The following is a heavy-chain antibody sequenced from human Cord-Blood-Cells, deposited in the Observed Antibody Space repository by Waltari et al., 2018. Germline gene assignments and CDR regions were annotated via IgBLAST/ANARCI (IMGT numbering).Heavy chain of an antibody. CDR3: LYCGGDCYAFDI. J-gene: IGHJ3*02. D-gene: IGHD2-21*02. V-gene: IGHV1-8*03. CDR2: MNPNSGNT. Sequence: QVQLVQSGAEVKKPGASVKVSCKASGYTFTSYDINWVRQATGQGLEWMGWMNPNSGNTGYAQKFHGRVTITRNTSISTAYMELSSLRSEDTAVYYCLYCGGDCYAFDIWGQGTMVTVSS. CDR1: GYTFTSYD.